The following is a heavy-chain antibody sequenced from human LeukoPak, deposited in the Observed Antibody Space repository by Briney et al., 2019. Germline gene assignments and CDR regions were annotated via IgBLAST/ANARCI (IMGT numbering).Heavy chain of an antibody. CDR2: ISSSGSTI. J-gene: IGHJ5*02. Sequence: GGSLRLSCAASGFTFSSYEMNWVRQAPGKGLEWVSYISSSGSTIYYAASVKGRFTISRDNTKNSLYLQMNSLRAEDTAAYYCARGGPYCSSTSCPNWFDPWGQGTLVTVSS. CDR1: GFTFSSYE. D-gene: IGHD2-2*01. V-gene: IGHV3-48*03. CDR3: ARGGPYCSSTSCPNWFDP.